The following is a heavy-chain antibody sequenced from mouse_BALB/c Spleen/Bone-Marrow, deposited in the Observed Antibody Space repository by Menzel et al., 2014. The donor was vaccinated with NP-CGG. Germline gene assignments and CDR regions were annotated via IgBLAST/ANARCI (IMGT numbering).Heavy chain of an antibody. CDR3: SKGHYGSSPFTY. Sequence: QVQLQQSGPSLVQPSQSLSITCTVSGFSLTNYGIYWVRQSPGKGLEWLGVIWRGGTTDYNAAFMSRLSITKDNSKRQVFFKMNSLQADDTAIYYCSKGHYGSSPFTYWGQGTLITVST. V-gene: IGHV2-5-1*01. J-gene: IGHJ3*01. CDR1: GFSLTNYG. CDR2: IWRGGTT. D-gene: IGHD1-1*01.